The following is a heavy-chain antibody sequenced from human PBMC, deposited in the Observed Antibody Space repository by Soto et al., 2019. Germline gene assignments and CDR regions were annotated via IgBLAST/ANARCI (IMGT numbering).Heavy chain of an antibody. CDR1: GYTLTNKG. Sequence: QVQLLQSGGEERKPGASVKVSCTTSGYTLTNKGINWVRQAPGQGLEWMGWISGYNANTKYAKKFQGRVTVTTDTIKSTAHMDLRSLGSDGTAVVYCARGSTDYNLHVLGQGPTVTVSS. CDR2: ISGYNANT. CDR3: ARGSTDYNLHV. V-gene: IGHV1-18*01. J-gene: IGHJ6*02. D-gene: IGHD2-2*01.